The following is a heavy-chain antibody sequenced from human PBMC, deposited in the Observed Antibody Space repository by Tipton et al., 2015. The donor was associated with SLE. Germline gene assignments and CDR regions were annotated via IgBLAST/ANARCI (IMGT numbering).Heavy chain of an antibody. Sequence: QLVQSGAEVKKAGESLKISCKGSGYSFVNYWIAWVRQMPGKGLEWVGIIYGDDSDTRYSPSFEGQVTILADKSISTAYLQWSSLKASDTAMYYCARRDNNFHWFDPWGQGTLVTVSS. D-gene: IGHD2-15*01. V-gene: IGHV5-51*03. J-gene: IGHJ5*02. CDR3: ARRDNNFHWFDP. CDR2: IYGDDSDT. CDR1: GYSFVNYW.